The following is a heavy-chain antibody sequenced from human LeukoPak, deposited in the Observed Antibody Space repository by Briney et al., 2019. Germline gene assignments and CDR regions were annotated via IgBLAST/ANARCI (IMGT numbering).Heavy chain of an antibody. Sequence: SETLSLTXTVSGGSISSGDYYWSWIRQPPGKGLEWIGYIYYSGSTYYNPSLKSRVTISVDTSKNQFSLKLSSVTAADTAVYYCARDNGKSSGWYGVDYWGQGTLVTVSS. D-gene: IGHD6-19*01. J-gene: IGHJ4*02. V-gene: IGHV4-30-4*08. CDR3: ARDNGKSSGWYGVDY. CDR2: IYYSGST. CDR1: GGSISSGDYY.